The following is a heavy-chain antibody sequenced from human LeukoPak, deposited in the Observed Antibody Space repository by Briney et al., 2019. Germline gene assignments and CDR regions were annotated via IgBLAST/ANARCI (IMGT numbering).Heavy chain of an antibody. V-gene: IGHV4-61*01. J-gene: IGHJ4*02. Sequence: SQTLSLTCTVSGGSISSGSYYWSWIRQPPGKGLEWIGYIYYSGSTNYNPSLKSRVTISVDTSKNQFSLKLSSVTAADTAVYYCARGVVIAPQTFDYWGQGTLVTVSS. CDR1: GGSISSGSYY. CDR3: ARGVVIAPQTFDY. CDR2: IYYSGST. D-gene: IGHD2-21*01.